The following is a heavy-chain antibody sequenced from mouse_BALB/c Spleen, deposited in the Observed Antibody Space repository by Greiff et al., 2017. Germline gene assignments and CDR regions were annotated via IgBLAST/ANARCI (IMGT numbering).Heavy chain of an antibody. CDR1: GFTFSSFG. CDR3: ARGTFDY. V-gene: IGHV5-17*02. J-gene: IGHJ2*01. CDR2: ISSGSSTI. D-gene: IGHD3-3*01. Sequence: DVMLVESGGGLVQPGGSRKLSCAASGFTFSSFGMHWVRQAPEKGLEWVAYISSGSSTIYYADTVKGRFTISRDNPKNTLFLQMTSLRSEDTAMYYCARGTFDYWGQGTTLTVSS.